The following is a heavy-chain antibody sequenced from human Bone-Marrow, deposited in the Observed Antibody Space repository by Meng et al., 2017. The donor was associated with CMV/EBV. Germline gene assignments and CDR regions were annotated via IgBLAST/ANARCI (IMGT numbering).Heavy chain of an antibody. CDR2: ISSSSSYI. CDR1: GFTFDDYA. J-gene: IGHJ6*02. V-gene: IGHV3-21*01. Sequence: GESLKISCAASGFTFDDYAMHWVRQAPGKGLEWVSSISSSSSYIYYADSVKGRFTISRDNAKNSLYLQMNSLRAEDTAVYYCARVRLVPGTDNYYYYYGMDVWGQGTTVTVSS. D-gene: IGHD2-2*01. CDR3: ARVRLVPGTDNYYYYYGMDV.